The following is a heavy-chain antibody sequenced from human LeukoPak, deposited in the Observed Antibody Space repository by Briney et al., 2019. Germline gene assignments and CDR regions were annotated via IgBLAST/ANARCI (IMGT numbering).Heavy chain of an antibody. CDR1: GGSISSGGYS. CDR2: IYHSGST. D-gene: IGHD1-26*01. J-gene: IGHJ3*02. CDR3: ARSSGAGAFDI. Sequence: SQTLSLTCAVSGGSISSGGYSWSWIRQPPGKGLEWIGYIYHSGSTYYNPSLKSRVTISVDRSKSQFSLKLSSVTAADTAVYYCARSSGAGAFDIWGQGTMVTVSS. V-gene: IGHV4-30-2*01.